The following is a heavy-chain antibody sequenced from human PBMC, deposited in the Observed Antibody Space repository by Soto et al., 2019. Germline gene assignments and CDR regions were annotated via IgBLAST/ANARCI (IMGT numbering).Heavy chain of an antibody. CDR2: ISAYNGNT. Sequence: QVQLVQSGAEVKKPGASVKVSCKASGYTFTSYGISWVRQAPGQGLEWMGWISAYNGNTNYAQKLQGRVTMTTDTSTSTAYMELRSLRSDDTAVYYCARDQPPDGSGSYWSPGGMDVWGQGTTVTVSS. V-gene: IGHV1-18*01. CDR1: GYTFTSYG. D-gene: IGHD3-10*01. J-gene: IGHJ6*02. CDR3: ARDQPPDGSGSYWSPGGMDV.